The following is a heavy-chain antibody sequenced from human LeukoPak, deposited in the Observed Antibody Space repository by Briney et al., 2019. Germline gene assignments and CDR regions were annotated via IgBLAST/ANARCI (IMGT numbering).Heavy chain of an antibody. CDR3: ARPYYYDSRIDP. CDR1: GGSISSGDYY. V-gene: IGHV4-30-4*01. CDR2: MYYSGST. J-gene: IGHJ5*02. D-gene: IGHD3-22*01. Sequence: SETLSLTCTVSGGSISSGDYYWSWIRQPPGKGLEWIAYMYYSGSTYYNPSLKSRVTMSADTSKNQLSLKLSSVTAADTAVCYCARPYYYDSRIDPWGQGILVTVSS.